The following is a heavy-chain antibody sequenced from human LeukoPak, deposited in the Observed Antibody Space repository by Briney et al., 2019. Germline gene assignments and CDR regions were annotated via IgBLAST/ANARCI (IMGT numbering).Heavy chain of an antibody. J-gene: IGHJ3*02. Sequence: EASVKVSCKASGYTFTSYGISWVRQAPGQGLEWMGWIKPNSGGTNYAQKFQCRVTLTMDTSISTAYMELSRLRFDDTAVYYCARGARMQAPPFRDYKAFDIWGQGTMVTVSS. D-gene: IGHD4-17*01. CDR2: IKPNSGGT. CDR3: ARGARMQAPPFRDYKAFDI. V-gene: IGHV1-2*02. CDR1: GYTFTSYG.